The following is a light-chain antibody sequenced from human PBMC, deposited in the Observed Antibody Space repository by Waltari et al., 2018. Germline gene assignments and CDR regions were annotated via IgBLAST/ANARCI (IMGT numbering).Light chain of an antibody. CDR3: QKYGSLPAT. CDR1: QSISRY. V-gene: IGKV3-20*01. Sequence: IMLTQSPGPLSLSPGERATLSCRASQSISRYLPWYQQTPGQAPRLLIYDASTRATGIPDRFSGSGSGTDFSLTISRLEPEDFAVYYCQKYGSLPATFGQGTKVEIK. J-gene: IGKJ1*01. CDR2: DAS.